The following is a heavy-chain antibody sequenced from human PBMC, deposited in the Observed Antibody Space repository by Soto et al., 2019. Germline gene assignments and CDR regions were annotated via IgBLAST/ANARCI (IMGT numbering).Heavy chain of an antibody. D-gene: IGHD3-22*01. V-gene: IGHV1-69*13. CDR2: IIPIFGTA. J-gene: IGHJ6*02. CDR1: GGTFSSYA. Sequence: VTPSCTASGGTFSSYAISWVRQTPGQGLEWMGGIIPIFGTANYAQKFQGRVTITEDESTSTAYMELSSLRSEDTAVYYCARGSYDSSGYYYHYYYYGMDVWGQGSTVTVSS. CDR3: ARGSYDSSGYYYHYYYYGMDV.